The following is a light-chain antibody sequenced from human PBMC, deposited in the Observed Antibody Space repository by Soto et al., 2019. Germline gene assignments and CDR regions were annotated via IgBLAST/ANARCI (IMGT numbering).Light chain of an antibody. CDR3: QTWGTGVV. Sequence: QPVLTQSPSASASLGASAKLTCTLSSGHSSYAIAWHQQQPEKGARYLMKLNSDGSHSKGDGIPDRFSGSSSGAERYLTISSLQSEDEADYYCQTWGTGVVFGGGTQLTVL. CDR1: SGHSSYA. V-gene: IGLV4-69*01. J-gene: IGLJ2*01. CDR2: LNSDGSH.